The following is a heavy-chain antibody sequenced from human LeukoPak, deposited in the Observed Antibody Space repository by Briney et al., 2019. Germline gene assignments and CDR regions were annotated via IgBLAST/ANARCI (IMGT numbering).Heavy chain of an antibody. CDR3: ARFGTAMVFDY. Sequence: PSETLSLTCTVSGGSISSSSYYWGWIRQPPGKGLEWIGSIYYSGSTYYNPSLKSRVTISVDTSKNQFSLKLSSVTAADTAVYYCARFGTAMVFDYWGQGTLVTVSS. CDR2: IYYSGST. V-gene: IGHV4-39*07. J-gene: IGHJ4*02. CDR1: GGSISSSSYY. D-gene: IGHD5-18*01.